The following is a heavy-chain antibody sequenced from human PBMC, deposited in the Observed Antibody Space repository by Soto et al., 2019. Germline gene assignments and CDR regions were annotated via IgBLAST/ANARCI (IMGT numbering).Heavy chain of an antibody. D-gene: IGHD3-3*01. J-gene: IGHJ4*02. CDR3: ARGPLHYDFWSGYYCY. CDR2: ISSSSSYI. Sequence: GGSLRLSCAASGFTISSYSMNWVRQAPGEGLEWVSSISSSSSYIYYADSVKGRFTISRDNAKNSLYLQMNSLRAEDTAVYYCARGPLHYDFWSGYYCYWGQGTLVTVSS. CDR1: GFTISSYS. V-gene: IGHV3-21*01.